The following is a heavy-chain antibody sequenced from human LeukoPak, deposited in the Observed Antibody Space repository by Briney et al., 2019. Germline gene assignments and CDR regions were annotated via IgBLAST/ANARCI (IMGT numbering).Heavy chain of an antibody. J-gene: IGHJ4*02. Sequence: PGGSLRLSCAASGFTFSSYAMHWVRQAPGKGLEWVAVISYDGSNKYYADSVKGRVTISRDNSKNTLYLQMNSLRAEDTAVYYCARDLGVAAAGTRLGETGYWGQGTLVTVSS. D-gene: IGHD6-13*01. CDR2: ISYDGSNK. CDR3: ARDLGVAAAGTRLGETGY. V-gene: IGHV3-30-3*01. CDR1: GFTFSSYA.